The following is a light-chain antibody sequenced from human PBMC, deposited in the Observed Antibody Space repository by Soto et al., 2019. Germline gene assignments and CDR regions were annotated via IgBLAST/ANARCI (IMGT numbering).Light chain of an antibody. J-gene: IGKJ1*01. V-gene: IGKV1-5*01. CDR2: DAS. CDR1: QNVNNW. Sequence: DIQMTQFPSALSASVGDRVTITCRASQNVNNWLAWYQHKPGKAPQLLIYDASVLETGVPSRFSGSGSGTEFTLAISGLQSDDFATYYCQQYNTYWTFGPGIKVEVK. CDR3: QQYNTYWT.